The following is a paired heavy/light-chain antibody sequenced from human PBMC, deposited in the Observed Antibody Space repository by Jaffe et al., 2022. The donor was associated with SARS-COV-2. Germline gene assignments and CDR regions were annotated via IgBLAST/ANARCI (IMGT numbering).Light chain of an antibody. CDR2: WAS. J-gene: IGKJ2*01. CDR1: QSILYSGNNNNY. Sequence: DIVMTQSPDSLAVSLGERATINCKSSQSILYSGNNNNYLAWYQQRPGQPPKLLIYWASFRESGVPDRFSGSGSGTDFTLTISSLQAEDVAVYYCQQYYSSPETFGQGTKVEIK. CDR3: QQYYSSPET. V-gene: IGKV4-1*01.
Heavy chain of an antibody. CDR3: VHNKYINQSANGFDY. J-gene: IGHJ4*02. CDR1: GFSLSTSGVG. D-gene: IGHD1-1*01. CDR2: IYWDDSH. Sequence: QITLEESGPTLVKPTQTLTLTCTFSGFSLSTSGVGVGWIRQPPGRALECLAFIYWDDSHRYSPSLRSRLTIAKDTSKNQVVLTMTSMDPVDTATYYCVHNKYINQSANGFDYWGQGALVTISS. V-gene: IGHV2-5*02.